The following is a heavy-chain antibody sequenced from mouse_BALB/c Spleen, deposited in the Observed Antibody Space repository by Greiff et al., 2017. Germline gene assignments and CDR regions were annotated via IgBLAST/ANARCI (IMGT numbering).Heavy chain of an antibody. CDR1: GFSLTSYG. J-gene: IGHJ4*01. V-gene: IGHV2-2*02. Sequence: VQVVESGPGLVQPSQSLSITCTVSGFSLTSYGVHWVRQSPGKGLEWLGVIWSGGSTDYNAAFISRLSISKDNSKSQVFFKMNSLQANDTAIYYCARAPNGYLYAMDDWGQGTSVTVSS. CDR2: IWSGGST. CDR3: ARAPNGYLYAMDD. D-gene: IGHD2-2*01.